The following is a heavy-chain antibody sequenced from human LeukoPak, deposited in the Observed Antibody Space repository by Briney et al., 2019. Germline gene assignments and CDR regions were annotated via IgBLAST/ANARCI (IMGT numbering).Heavy chain of an antibody. CDR2: IYFGGTT. V-gene: IGHV3-53*01. D-gene: IGHD2-8*01. CDR3: ARGDGVFVY. Sequence: GGSLRLSCAASRFTVSSNYMTWVRQAPGQGLEWVSVIYFGGTTYYADSVKGRFTISRDNSKNTVSLQMNSLRVEDTAVYYCARGDGVFVYWGQGTLVTVSS. CDR1: RFTVSSNY. J-gene: IGHJ4*02.